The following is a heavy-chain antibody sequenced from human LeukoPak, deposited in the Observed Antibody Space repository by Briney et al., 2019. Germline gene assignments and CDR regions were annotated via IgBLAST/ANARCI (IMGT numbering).Heavy chain of an antibody. CDR2: IGGGGGST. CDR1: GFTFSTYA. J-gene: IGHJ4*02. D-gene: IGHD6-13*01. Sequence: GGSLRLSCAASGFTFSTYAMSWVRQAPGRRLEWVSGIGGGGGSTYYADSMKGRFTISRDNSKNTLYLQVNSLRAEDTAIYYCARRHISSWVFDYWGQGTLVTVSS. CDR3: ARRHISSWVFDY. V-gene: IGHV3-23*01.